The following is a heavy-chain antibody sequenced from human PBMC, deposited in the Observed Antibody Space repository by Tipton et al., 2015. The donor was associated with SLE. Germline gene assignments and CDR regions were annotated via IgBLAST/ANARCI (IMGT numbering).Heavy chain of an antibody. CDR3: AREFLNPVTTVHYYFDL. J-gene: IGHJ2*01. CDR2: IYTNENT. CDR1: GGSLSSYY. D-gene: IGHD4-11*01. Sequence: TLSLTCTVSGGSLSSYYWSWIRQPAGGGLEWIGRIYTNENTNYNPSLQSRGTMSVDTSKNHFSLKLISVTAADTAVYYCAREFLNPVTTVHYYFDLWGRGTLVTVSS. V-gene: IGHV4-4*07.